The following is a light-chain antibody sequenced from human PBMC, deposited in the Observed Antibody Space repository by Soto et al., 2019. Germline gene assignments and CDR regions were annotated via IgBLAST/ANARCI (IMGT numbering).Light chain of an antibody. CDR1: QGISNY. V-gene: IGKV1-27*01. CDR3: QKYYSAPRT. J-gene: IGKJ1*01. CDR2: AAS. Sequence: DIQMTQSPSSLSASVGDRVTITCRASQGISNYLAWYQQKPGKVPKLLIYAASTLQSGVPSRFSGSGSGTDFTLITTSLQPEDVASYYCQKYYSAPRTFGQGTNVEIK.